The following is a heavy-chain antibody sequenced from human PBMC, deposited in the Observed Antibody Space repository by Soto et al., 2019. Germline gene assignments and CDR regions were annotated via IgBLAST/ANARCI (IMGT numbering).Heavy chain of an antibody. CDR2: IDHSGST. CDR3: ARLKDSSGWLSFDY. V-gene: IGHV4-34*01. D-gene: IGHD6-19*01. Sequence: SETLSLTCAVYGGSFSDYYWSWIRQPPGKGLEWIGEIDHSGSTKYNPSLKSRVSISLDTSENQFSLKLSSVTAADTAVYYCARLKDSSGWLSFDYWGQGTLVTVSS. J-gene: IGHJ4*02. CDR1: GGSFSDYY.